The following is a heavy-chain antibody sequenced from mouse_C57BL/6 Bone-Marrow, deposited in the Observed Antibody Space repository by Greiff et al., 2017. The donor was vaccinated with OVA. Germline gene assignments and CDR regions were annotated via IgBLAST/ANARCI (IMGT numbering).Heavy chain of an antibody. CDR2: IWRGGST. Sequence: VMLVESGPGLVQPSQSLSITCTVSGFSLTSYGVHWVRQSPGKGLEWLGVIWRGGSTDYNAAFMSRLSITKDNSKSQVFFKMNSLQADDTAIYYCAKNDGYYLYAMDYWGQGTSVTVSS. D-gene: IGHD2-3*01. V-gene: IGHV2-5*01. J-gene: IGHJ4*01. CDR1: GFSLTSYG. CDR3: AKNDGYYLYAMDY.